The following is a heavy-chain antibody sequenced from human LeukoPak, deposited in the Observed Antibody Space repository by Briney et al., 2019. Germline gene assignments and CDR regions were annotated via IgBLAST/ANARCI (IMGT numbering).Heavy chain of an antibody. CDR2: IFYSGST. D-gene: IGHD3-16*02. V-gene: IGHV4-38-2*02. J-gene: IGHJ4*02. CDR1: GYSISSGYY. CDR3: ARWNYDYVWGSYRYDY. Sequence: SETLSLTCTVSGYSISSGYYWGWIRQPPGKGLEWIGSIFYSGSTYYNPSLKSRVTISVDTSKNQFSLKLSSVTAADTAVYYGARWNYDYVWGSYRYDYWGQGTLVTVSS.